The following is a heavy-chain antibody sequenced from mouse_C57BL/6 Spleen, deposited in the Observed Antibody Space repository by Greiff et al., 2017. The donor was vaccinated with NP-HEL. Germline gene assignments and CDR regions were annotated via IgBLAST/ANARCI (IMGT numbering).Heavy chain of an antibody. CDR1: GFSFNTYA. CDR3: VRHVYGNYDYAMDY. J-gene: IGHJ4*01. CDR2: IRSKSNNYAT. D-gene: IGHD2-1*01. Sequence: EVQLQESGGGLVQPKGSLKLSCAASGFSFNTYAMNWVRQAPGKGLEWVARIRSKSNNYATYYADSVKDRFTISRDDSESMLYLQMNNLKTEDTAMYYCVRHVYGNYDYAMDYWGQGTSVTVSS. V-gene: IGHV10-1*01.